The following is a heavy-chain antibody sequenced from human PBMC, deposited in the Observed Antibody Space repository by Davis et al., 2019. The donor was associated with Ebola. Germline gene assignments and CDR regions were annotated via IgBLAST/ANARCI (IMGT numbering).Heavy chain of an antibody. CDR3: ARAGYYYDSSGYGFDY. CDR1: GYTFTSYA. Sequence: SVKVSCKASGYTFTSYAISWVRHAPGQGLEWVGGVIPIFGTANYAQKFQGRVTITADKSTSTAYMELSSLRSEDTAVYYCARAGYYYDSSGYGFDYWGQGTLVTVSS. D-gene: IGHD3-22*01. J-gene: IGHJ4*02. V-gene: IGHV1-69*06. CDR2: VIPIFGTA.